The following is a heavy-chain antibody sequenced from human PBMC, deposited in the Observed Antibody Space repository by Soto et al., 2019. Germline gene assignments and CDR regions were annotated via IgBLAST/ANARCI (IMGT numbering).Heavy chain of an antibody. CDR1: GFTFSRYG. J-gene: IGHJ6*01. D-gene: IGHD6-19*01. CDR3: AKTPDSSGGYDSRYYYGMEV. CDR2: ISYDGSNK. V-gene: IGHV3-30*18. Sequence: XGSLRLSCAASGFTFSRYGMHWVRQAPGKGLEWVAVISYDGSNKYYADSVKGRFTISRDNSKNTLYLQMNSLRAEDTAVYYCAKTPDSSGGYDSRYYYGMEVLGQGTTVTVSS.